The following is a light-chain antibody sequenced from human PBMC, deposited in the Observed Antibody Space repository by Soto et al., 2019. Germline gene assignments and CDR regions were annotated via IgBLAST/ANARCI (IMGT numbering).Light chain of an antibody. CDR2: EGT. CDR3: CAYVGARSYV. CDR1: NNL. Sequence: QSLLTHPASLSGSPGQSITISCTGTNNLVSWYQQHPGKAPKVVVYEGTKRPSGVSNRFSGSNSGGTASLTISGLQAKDEASYFCCAYVGARSYVFGPGTKVTVL. V-gene: IGLV2-23*01. J-gene: IGLJ1*01.